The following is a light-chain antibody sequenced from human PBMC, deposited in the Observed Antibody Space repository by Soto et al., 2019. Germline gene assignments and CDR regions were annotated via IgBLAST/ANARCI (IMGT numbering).Light chain of an antibody. CDR1: QSVASNY. CDR2: GAS. V-gene: IGKV3-20*01. CDR3: QQYGISPPYT. J-gene: IGKJ2*01. Sequence: EIVLTQSPGTLSLSPGERATLSCRASQSVASNYLAWYQQKPGQTPRLLIYGASNRATDIPDRFSGSGSGTDSTLTISSLEPEDFAVYYCQQYGISPPYTFGRGTKLEIK.